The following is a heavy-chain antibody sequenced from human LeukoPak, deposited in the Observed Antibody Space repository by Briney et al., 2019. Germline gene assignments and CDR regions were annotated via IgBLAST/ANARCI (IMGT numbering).Heavy chain of an antibody. D-gene: IGHD5-18*01. CDR2: INPNSGGT. CDR3: ARDLVSGYSYGPVNWFDP. Sequence: ASVKVSCKASGYTFTGYYMHWVRQAPGQGLEWMGWINPNSGGTNYAQKFQGRVTMTRDTSISTAYMELSRLRSDDTAVYNCARDLVSGYSYGPVNWFDPWGQGTLVTVSS. CDR1: GYTFTGYY. V-gene: IGHV1-2*02. J-gene: IGHJ5*02.